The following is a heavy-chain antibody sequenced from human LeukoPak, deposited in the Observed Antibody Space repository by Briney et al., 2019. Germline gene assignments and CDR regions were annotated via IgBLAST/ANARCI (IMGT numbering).Heavy chain of an antibody. CDR3: AKDQNPLYDYGDYDSGNAFDI. Sequence: PGGSLSLSCAASGFTFSSYGMHWVRQAPGKGLEWVAFIRYDGSNKYYADSVKGRFTISRDNSKNTLYLQMNSLRAEDTAVYYCAKDQNPLYDYGDYDSGNAFDIWGQGTMVTVSS. J-gene: IGHJ3*02. CDR2: IRYDGSNK. D-gene: IGHD4-17*01. V-gene: IGHV3-30*02. CDR1: GFTFSSYG.